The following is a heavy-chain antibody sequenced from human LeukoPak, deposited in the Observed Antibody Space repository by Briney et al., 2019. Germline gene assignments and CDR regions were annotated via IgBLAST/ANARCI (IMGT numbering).Heavy chain of an antibody. J-gene: IGHJ4*02. CDR2: MYSNGNI. D-gene: IGHD6-19*01. CDR1: GFTVSSNY. V-gene: IGHV3-66*01. Sequence: GGSLRLSCAASGFTVSSNYMSWVRQGPGKGLEWVSIMYSNGNIYYADSVKGRFTISRDNPKNTLYLHMNSLRAEDTAVYYCARDRDSSSHFGYWGQGTLVTVSS. CDR3: ARDRDSSSHFGY.